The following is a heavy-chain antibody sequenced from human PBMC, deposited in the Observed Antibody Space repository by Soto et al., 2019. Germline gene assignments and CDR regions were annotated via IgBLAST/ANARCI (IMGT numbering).Heavy chain of an antibody. Sequence: QVQLVQSGAEVKKPGASVKVSCKASGYTFTSYGISWVRQAPGQGLEWMGWISAYNGNTNYAQKLQGRVTMTTATSTSTAYMELRSLRSEDTAVYYCARTMVRGVIMPMYYYYYMDVWGKGTTVTVSS. CDR1: GYTFTSYG. V-gene: IGHV1-18*01. D-gene: IGHD3-10*01. J-gene: IGHJ6*03. CDR2: ISAYNGNT. CDR3: ARTMVRGVIMPMYYYYYMDV.